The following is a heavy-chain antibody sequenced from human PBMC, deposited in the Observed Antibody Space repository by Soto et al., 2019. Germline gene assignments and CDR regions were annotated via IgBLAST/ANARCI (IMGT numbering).Heavy chain of an antibody. Sequence: LSLTCTVSGGSISSYYWSWIRQPPGKGLEWIGHIYYTGYTNYSPSLTSRVTISVDTSKNQFSLKLFSVTAADTAVYYCARRATTFNNYYYMDVWGKGTTVTVSS. CDR3: ARRATTFNNYYYMDV. CDR2: IYYTGYT. D-gene: IGHD1-26*01. V-gene: IGHV4-59*08. J-gene: IGHJ6*03. CDR1: GGSISSYY.